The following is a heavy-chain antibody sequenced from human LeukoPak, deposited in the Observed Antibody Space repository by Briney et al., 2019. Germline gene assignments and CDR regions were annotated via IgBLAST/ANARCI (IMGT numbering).Heavy chain of an antibody. D-gene: IGHD2-2*02. V-gene: IGHV3-23*01. J-gene: IGHJ3*02. Sequence: GGSLRLSCAASEFTFSTYGMSWVRQAPGKGLEWVSGINYSGDSTYYADSVKGRFTISRDNSKNTLYLQMNSLRAEDTAVYYCAREAPCSSTSCYTGENAFDIWGQGTMVTVSS. CDR1: EFTFSTYG. CDR3: AREAPCSSTSCYTGENAFDI. CDR2: INYSGDST.